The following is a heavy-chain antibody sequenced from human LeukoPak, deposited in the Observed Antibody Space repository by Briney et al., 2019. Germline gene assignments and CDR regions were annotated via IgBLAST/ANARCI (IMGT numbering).Heavy chain of an antibody. CDR1: RYTFTSYD. Sequence: GASVKVSCKASRYTFTSYDINWVRQATGQGLEWMGWINPNSGGTNYAQKFQGRVTMTRDTSISTAYMELSRLRSDDTAVYYCAISIVVVPAAWTDAFDIWGQGTMVTVSS. CDR3: AISIVVVPAAWTDAFDI. V-gene: IGHV1-2*02. D-gene: IGHD2-2*01. CDR2: INPNSGGT. J-gene: IGHJ3*02.